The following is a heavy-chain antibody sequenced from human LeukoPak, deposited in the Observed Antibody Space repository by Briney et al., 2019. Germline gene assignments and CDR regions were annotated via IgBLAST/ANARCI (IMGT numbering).Heavy chain of an antibody. CDR1: GGPIRSYY. J-gene: IGHJ6*02. D-gene: IGHD6-13*01. V-gene: IGHV4-59*01. Sequence: PSETLSLTCTVSGGPIRSYYWSWMRQPPGKGLEWIGNIHYSESTNFNPSLKSRVAIAVDTSKNQFSLSMRSVTAADTAVYYCARESAAGMEFHYGMDVWGQGTTVFVSS. CDR2: IHYSEST. CDR3: ARESAAGMEFHYGMDV.